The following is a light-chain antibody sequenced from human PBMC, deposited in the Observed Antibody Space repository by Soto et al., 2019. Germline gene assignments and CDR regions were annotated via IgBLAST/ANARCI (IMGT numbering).Light chain of an antibody. J-gene: IGLJ3*02. CDR2: EDN. V-gene: IGLV6-57*04. CDR3: QSYDSSTLW. CDR1: SGSIASNY. Sequence: NFMLTQPHSVSESPGKTVTISCTRSSGSIASNYVQWYQQRPGSAPTTVIYEDNQRPSGVPDRFSGSIDSSSNSASLTISGLKTEDEADYYCQSYDSSTLWFGGGTKLTVL.